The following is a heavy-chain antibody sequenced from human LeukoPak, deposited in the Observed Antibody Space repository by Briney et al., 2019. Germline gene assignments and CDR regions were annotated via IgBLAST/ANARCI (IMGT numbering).Heavy chain of an antibody. D-gene: IGHD6-13*01. Sequence: SETLSLTCAVYGGSFSGYYWSWIGQPPGKGLEWIGYIYYSGSTNYSPSLKSRVTISVDTSKNQFSLKLSSVTAADTAVYYCARVVRSSWFYHFDFWGQGTLVTVSS. CDR1: GGSFSGYY. J-gene: IGHJ4*02. CDR2: IYYSGST. V-gene: IGHV4-59*01. CDR3: ARVVRSSWFYHFDF.